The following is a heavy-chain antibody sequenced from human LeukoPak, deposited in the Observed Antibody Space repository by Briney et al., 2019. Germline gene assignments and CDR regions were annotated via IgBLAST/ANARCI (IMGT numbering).Heavy chain of an antibody. CDR3: VRAMDV. CDR2: IKQDESEK. J-gene: IGHJ6*02. Sequence: GGSLRLSCAASGFTFSTYWMTWVRQAPGKGLEWVANIKQDESEKYYVDSVRGRLTISRDNAKSSVFLQMNNLRVEDTAVYYCVRAMDVWGQGTTVTVSS. V-gene: IGHV3-7*03. CDR1: GFTFSTYW.